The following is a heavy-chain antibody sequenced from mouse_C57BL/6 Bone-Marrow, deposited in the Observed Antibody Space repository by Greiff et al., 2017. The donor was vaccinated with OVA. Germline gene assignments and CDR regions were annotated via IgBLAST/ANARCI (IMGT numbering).Heavy chain of an antibody. CDR1: GFSLTSYG. V-gene: IGHV2-2*01. J-gene: IGHJ3*01. CDR2: IWSGGST. Sequence: VQLQQSGPGLVQPSQSLSITCTVSGFSLTSYGVHWVRQSPGKGLEWLGVIWSGGSTDYNAAFISRLSISKDNSKSQVFFKMNSLQADDTAIYYCARNPDYYGSSSWFAYWGQGTLVTVSA. D-gene: IGHD1-1*01. CDR3: ARNPDYYGSSSWFAY.